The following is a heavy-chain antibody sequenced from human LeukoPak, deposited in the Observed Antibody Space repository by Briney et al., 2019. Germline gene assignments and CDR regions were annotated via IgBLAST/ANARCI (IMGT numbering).Heavy chain of an antibody. Sequence: SGPTLVNPTQTLTLTCTFSGFALSTSGVGVGWIRQPPGKALEWLSLIYWNDDKRYSPSLKSRLTITKDTSKNQVVLTMTNMDPVDTATYYCAHSPMLAQREGFFDYWGQGTLVTVSS. CDR2: IYWNDDK. J-gene: IGHJ4*02. V-gene: IGHV2-5*01. CDR1: GFALSTSGVG. CDR3: AHSPMLAQREGFFDY. D-gene: IGHD6-25*01.